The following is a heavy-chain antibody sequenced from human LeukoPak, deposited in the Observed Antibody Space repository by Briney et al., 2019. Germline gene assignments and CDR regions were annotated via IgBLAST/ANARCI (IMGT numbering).Heavy chain of an antibody. Sequence: GASVKVSCKASDYTFTSYGIGWVRQAPGQGLEWMGWTSAYNGNTNYAQKLQGRVTMTTDTSTSTAYMELRSLRSDDTAVYYCARAQSSTSYYGMDVWGQGTTVTVSS. J-gene: IGHJ6*02. D-gene: IGHD2-2*01. CDR1: DYTFTSYG. CDR3: ARAQSSTSYYGMDV. V-gene: IGHV1-18*01. CDR2: TSAYNGNT.